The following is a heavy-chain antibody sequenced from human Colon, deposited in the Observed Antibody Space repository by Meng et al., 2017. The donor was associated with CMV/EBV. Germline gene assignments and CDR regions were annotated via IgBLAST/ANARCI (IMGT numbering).Heavy chain of an antibody. CDR3: AREFFLDH. V-gene: IGHV3-66*02. D-gene: IGHD3-10*01. Sequence: GASLKISCSVSGFTVSDKSMTWVRQAPGMGLEWISVIYSGGSTNYAESVKGRFTISRDNSKNTLFLLMNSLTAGDTAVYFCAREFFLDHWGQGTLVTVSS. J-gene: IGHJ4*02. CDR1: GFTVSDKS. CDR2: IYSGGST.